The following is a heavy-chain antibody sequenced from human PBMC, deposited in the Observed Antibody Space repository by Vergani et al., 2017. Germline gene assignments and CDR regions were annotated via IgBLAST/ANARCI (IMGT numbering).Heavy chain of an antibody. CDR3: ARGQYCSGGSCYLDWYFDL. CDR1: GFTFSNAW. CDR2: IYSGGST. V-gene: IGHV3-66*01. Sequence: EVQLVESGGGLVKPGGSLRLSCAASGFTFSNAWMSWVRQAPGKGLEWVSVIYSGGSTYYADSVKGRFTISRDNSKNTLYLQMNSLRAEDTAVYYCARGQYCSGGSCYLDWYFDLWGRGTLVTVSS. D-gene: IGHD2-15*01. J-gene: IGHJ2*01.